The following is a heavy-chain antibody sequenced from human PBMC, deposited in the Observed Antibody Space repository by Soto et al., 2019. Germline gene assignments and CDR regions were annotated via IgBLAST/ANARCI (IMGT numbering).Heavy chain of an antibody. CDR2: IYYSGST. D-gene: IGHD3-3*01. CDR1: GGSISSGDYY. V-gene: IGHV4-30-4*01. Sequence: SETLSLTCTVSGGSISSGDYYWSWIRQPPGKGLEWIGYIYYSGSTYYNPSLKSRVTISVDTSKNQFSLKLSSVTAADTAVYYCARFGHYDFGWFDPWGQGTLVTVSS. CDR3: ARFGHYDFGWFDP. J-gene: IGHJ5*02.